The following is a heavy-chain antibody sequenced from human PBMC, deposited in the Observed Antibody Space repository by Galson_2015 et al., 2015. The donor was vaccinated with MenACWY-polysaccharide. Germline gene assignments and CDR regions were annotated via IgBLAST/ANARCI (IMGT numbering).Heavy chain of an antibody. CDR3: ARRYRYATSDYYPAFDM. Sequence: TLSLTCAVSGGSIISGASYWCWIRQRPGKGLEWIGCVYYSGSTYYNPSLKSRPTVSVDTSTDHFSLHLNSVTAADTAVYYCARRYRYATSDYYPAFDMWGQGTMVTVSS. D-gene: IGHD2-2*01. J-gene: IGHJ3*02. CDR2: VYYSGST. V-gene: IGHV4-31*11. CDR1: GGSIISGASY.